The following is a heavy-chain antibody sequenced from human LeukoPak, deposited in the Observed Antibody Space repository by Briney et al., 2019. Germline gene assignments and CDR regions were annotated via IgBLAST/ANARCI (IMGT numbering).Heavy chain of an antibody. CDR1: GYTFTSYD. V-gene: IGHV1-8*01. CDR3: ARESGYHNIYYYYYMDV. CDR2: MNPNSGNT. D-gene: IGHD3-3*01. Sequence: GASVKVSCKASGYTFTSYDINWVRQATGQGLEWMGWMNPNSGNTGYAQKFQGRVTMTRNTSISTAYMELSSLRSEDTAVYYCARESGYHNIYYYYYMDVWGKGTTVTVSS. J-gene: IGHJ6*03.